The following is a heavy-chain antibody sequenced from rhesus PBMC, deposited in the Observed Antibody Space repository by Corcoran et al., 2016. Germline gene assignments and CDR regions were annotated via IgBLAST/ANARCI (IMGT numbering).Heavy chain of an antibody. V-gene: IGHV4S5*01. J-gene: IGHJ5-2*02. D-gene: IGHD3-16*01. CDR1: GGSISGYY. CDR3: ASGDYYSGSYDFLDV. CDR2: IGGSSGST. Sequence: QVQLEESGPGLVKPSETLSLTCAGSGGSISGYYWTWIRQPPGTGLEWIGYIGGSSGSTDYNPSLKSRVTISTDTSKNQLSLRLSSVTAADTAVYYCASGDYYSGSYDFLDVWGRGVLVTVSS.